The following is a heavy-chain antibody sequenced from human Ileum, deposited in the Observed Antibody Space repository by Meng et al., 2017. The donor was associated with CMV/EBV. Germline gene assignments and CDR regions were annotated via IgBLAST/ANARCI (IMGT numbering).Heavy chain of an antibody. CDR1: GFRFSNAW. V-gene: IGHV3-15*07. Sequence: LSCAASGFRFSNAWMNWVRRAPGKGLEWVARIKSTTEGGTINYAAPVKGRFTISRDDSEDTLYLQMDSLRSEDTAVYYCTTGFERGDYWGQGTLVTVSS. J-gene: IGHJ4*02. CDR2: IKSTTEGGTI. D-gene: IGHD3-9*01. CDR3: TTGFERGDY.